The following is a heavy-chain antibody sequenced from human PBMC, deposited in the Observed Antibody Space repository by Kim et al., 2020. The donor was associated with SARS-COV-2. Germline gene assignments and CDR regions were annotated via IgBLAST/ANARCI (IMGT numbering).Heavy chain of an antibody. CDR1: GFTFDDYG. Sequence: GGSLRLSCAASGFTFDDYGMSWVRQAPGKGLEWVSGINWNGGSTGYADSVKGRFTISRDNAKNSLYLQMNRLRAEDTALYYCARDYCISTSCYLSRNNDAFDIWGQGTMVTVSS. CDR3: ARDYCISTSCYLSRNNDAFDI. J-gene: IGHJ3*02. D-gene: IGHD2-2*01. CDR2: INWNGGST. V-gene: IGHV3-20*04.